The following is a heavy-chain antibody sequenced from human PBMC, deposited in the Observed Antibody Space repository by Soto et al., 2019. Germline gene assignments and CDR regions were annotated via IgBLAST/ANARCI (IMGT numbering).Heavy chain of an antibody. D-gene: IGHD6-6*01. CDR1: GYTFTRYD. V-gene: IGHV1-8*01. J-gene: IGHJ6*03. Sequence: ASVKVSCKASGYTFTRYDINWVRQAAGQGLEGMGWMNPNRGNTGYAQKFQGRVTMTGNTSISTAYMELSSLRSEDTAVYYCARGDRRSTSPDYYYYYYMDVWGKGTTVTVSS. CDR2: MNPNRGNT. CDR3: ARGDRRSTSPDYYYYYYMDV.